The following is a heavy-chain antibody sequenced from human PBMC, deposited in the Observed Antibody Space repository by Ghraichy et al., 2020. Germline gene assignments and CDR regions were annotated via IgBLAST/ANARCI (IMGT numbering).Heavy chain of an antibody. J-gene: IGHJ3*02. CDR3: ARDLDIVVVPAAAPGAFDI. D-gene: IGHD2-2*03. CDR2: INLSGGST. CDR1: GDPVTSSD. Sequence: ASVKVSCKAAGDPVTSSDTQWVRQGPRQGVERMGIINLSGGSTSYAQKFQGRVTMTRDTSTSTVNMELSSLRSEDTAVYYCARDLDIVVVPAAAPGAFDIWGQGTMVTVSS. V-gene: IGHV1-46*01.